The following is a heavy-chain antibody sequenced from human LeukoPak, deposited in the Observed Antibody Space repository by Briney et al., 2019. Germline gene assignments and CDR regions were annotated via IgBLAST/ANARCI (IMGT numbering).Heavy chain of an antibody. CDR1: GFTFSSYA. Sequence: GGSLRLSCAASGFTFSSYAMIWVRQAPGKGLEWVSAISGSGGSTYYADSVKGRFTISRDNSKNTLYLQMNRLRAKDTAVYYCAKDSSTLVGYFDYWGQGTLVTVSS. CDR3: AKDSSTLVGYFDY. CDR2: ISGSGGST. V-gene: IGHV3-23*01. J-gene: IGHJ4*02. D-gene: IGHD2-2*01.